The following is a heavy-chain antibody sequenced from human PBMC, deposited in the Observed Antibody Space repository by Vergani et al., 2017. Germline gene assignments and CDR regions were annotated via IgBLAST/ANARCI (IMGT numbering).Heavy chain of an antibody. CDR3: AIDRYYLASGSYPYFYYYGLDV. D-gene: IGHD3-10*01. J-gene: IGHJ6*02. V-gene: IGHV3-21*01. CDR2: ISSSSSYI. Sequence: EVQLLQSGGGVIQPGGSVRLSCAASGFTFSSYSMNWVRQAPGKGLEWVSSISSSSSYIHYSDSLKGRFTISRDNAKSSLYLQMNSLRAEDTGVYYCAIDRYYLASGSYPYFYYYGLDVWGQGTAVTVSS. CDR1: GFTFSSYS.